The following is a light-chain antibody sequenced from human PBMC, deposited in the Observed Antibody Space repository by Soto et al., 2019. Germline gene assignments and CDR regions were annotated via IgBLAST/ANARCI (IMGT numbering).Light chain of an antibody. CDR2: DVT. Sequence: QSAPTQPRSVSGSPGQSVTISCTGTSLDVGGFDYVSWYQQHPGKAPTLIIYDVTQRPSGVPDRFSGFKSGNTASLTISGLDPGDEADYYCCSYAGIYTYVFGTGTKVTVL. CDR1: SLDVGGFDY. CDR3: CSYAGIYTYV. J-gene: IGLJ1*01. V-gene: IGLV2-11*01.